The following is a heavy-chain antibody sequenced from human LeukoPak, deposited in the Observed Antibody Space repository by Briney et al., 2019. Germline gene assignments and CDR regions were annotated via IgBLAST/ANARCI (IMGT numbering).Heavy chain of an antibody. CDR3: AKGRNSYDSGRCHSSNCYYGMDV. CDR2: ISYDGSNK. Sequence: GRSLRLSCAASGFTFSSYGMHWVRQAPGKGLEWVAVISYDGSNKYYADSVRGRFTISRDNSKNTLYLEMNSLRVEDTAVYHCAKGRNSYDSGRCHSSNCYYGMDVWGQGTTVTVSS. CDR1: GFTFSSYG. J-gene: IGHJ6*02. D-gene: IGHD3-10*01. V-gene: IGHV3-30*18.